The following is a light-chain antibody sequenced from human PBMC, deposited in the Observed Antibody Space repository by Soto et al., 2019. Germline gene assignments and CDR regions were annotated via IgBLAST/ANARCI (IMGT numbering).Light chain of an antibody. CDR1: QSVSNY. CDR3: QQYNNWPQT. V-gene: IGKV3-11*01. J-gene: IGKJ2*01. Sequence: ENVLTQSPATLSLSPGERATLSCRASQSVSNYVAWYQQKPGQAPRLLIYDASNRATGIPARFSGSGSGTEFTLTISNLQSEDFAVYFCQQYNNWPQTFGQGTKVDIK. CDR2: DAS.